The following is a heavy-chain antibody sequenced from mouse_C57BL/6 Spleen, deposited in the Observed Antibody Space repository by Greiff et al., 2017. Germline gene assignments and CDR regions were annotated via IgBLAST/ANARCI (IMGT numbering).Heavy chain of an antibody. CDR3: ARSYGYDVCFDY. CDR1: GYTFTSYW. CDR2: INPSSGYT. D-gene: IGHD2-2*01. V-gene: IGHV1-7*01. Sequence: QVQLQQSGAELAKPGASVKLSCKASGYTFTSYWMHWVKQRPGQGLEWFGYINPSSGYTKYNQKFKDKATLTADKSSSTAYMQVSSRTYENSALYYCARSYGYDVCFDYWGQGTTLTVSS. J-gene: IGHJ2*01.